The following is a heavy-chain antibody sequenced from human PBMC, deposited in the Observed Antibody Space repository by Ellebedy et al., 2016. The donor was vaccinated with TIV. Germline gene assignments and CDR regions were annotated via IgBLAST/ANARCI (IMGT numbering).Heavy chain of an antibody. J-gene: IGHJ5*02. Sequence: SETLSLTCTVSGGSISSYYWSWIRQPPGKGLEWIGYIYYSGSTNYNPSLKSRVTISVDTSKNQFSLKLSSVTAADTAVYYCARAGYCSSTSCYRWFDPWGQGTLVTVSS. CDR3: ARAGYCSSTSCYRWFDP. CDR2: IYYSGST. CDR1: GGSISSYY. V-gene: IGHV4-59*08. D-gene: IGHD2-2*01.